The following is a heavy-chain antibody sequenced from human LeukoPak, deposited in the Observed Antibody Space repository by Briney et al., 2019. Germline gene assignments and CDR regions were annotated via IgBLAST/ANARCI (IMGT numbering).Heavy chain of an antibody. V-gene: IGHV3-21*01. CDR1: GFTFSSYS. Sequence: GGSLRLSCVASGFTFSSYSMNWVRQAPGKGLEWVSYISSSSKYIYYADSVKGRFTISRDNARNSLYLQMSSLRAEDTAVYYCARDAASLYFYDSSGYYSDWYFDLWGRGTLVTVSS. D-gene: IGHD3-22*01. J-gene: IGHJ2*01. CDR2: ISSSSKYI. CDR3: ARDAASLYFYDSSGYYSDWYFDL.